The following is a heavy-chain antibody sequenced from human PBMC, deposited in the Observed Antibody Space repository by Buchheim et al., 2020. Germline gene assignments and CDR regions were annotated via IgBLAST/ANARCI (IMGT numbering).Heavy chain of an antibody. V-gene: IGHV3-7*01. CDR2: IKQDGSEK. D-gene: IGHD6-6*01. J-gene: IGHJ6*03. CDR1: GFTFSSYW. CDR3: ARVGAARRRLLWDYYYYMDV. Sequence: EVQLVESGGGLVQPGGSLRLSCAASGFTFSSYWMSWVRQAPGKGLEWVANIKQDGSEKYYVDSVKGRFTISRDNAKNSLYLQMNNLRAEDTAVYYCARVGAARRRLLWDYYYYMDVWGKGTT.